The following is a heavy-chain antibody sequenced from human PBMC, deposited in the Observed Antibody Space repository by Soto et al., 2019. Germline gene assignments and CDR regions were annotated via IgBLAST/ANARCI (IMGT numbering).Heavy chain of an antibody. Sequence: ASVKDSCKASGYTFTSYGISWVRQAPGQGLEWMGWISAYNGNTNYAQKLQGRVTMTTDTSTSTAYMELRSLRSDDTAVYYCARDVSEPSMIVVVIDRFDPWGQGTLVTVSS. J-gene: IGHJ5*02. CDR2: ISAYNGNT. CDR1: GYTFTSYG. D-gene: IGHD3-22*01. V-gene: IGHV1-18*04. CDR3: ARDVSEPSMIVVVIDRFDP.